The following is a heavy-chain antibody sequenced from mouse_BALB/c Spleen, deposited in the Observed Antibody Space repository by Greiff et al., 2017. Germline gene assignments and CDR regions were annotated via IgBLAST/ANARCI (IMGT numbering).Heavy chain of an antibody. Sequence: EVKLMESGPSLVKPSQTLSLTCSVTGDSITSGYWNWIRKFPGNKLEYMGYISYSGSTYYNPSLKSRISITRDTSKNQYYLQLNSVTTEDTATYYCARYKYGNHYYFDYWGQGTTLTVSS. D-gene: IGHD2-10*02. V-gene: IGHV3-8*02. CDR1: GDSITSGY. CDR3: ARYKYGNHYYFDY. CDR2: ISYSGST. J-gene: IGHJ2*01.